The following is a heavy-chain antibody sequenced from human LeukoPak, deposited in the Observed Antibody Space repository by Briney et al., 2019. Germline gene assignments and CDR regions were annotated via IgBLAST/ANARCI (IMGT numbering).Heavy chain of an antibody. D-gene: IGHD2-21*01. J-gene: IGHJ6*04. CDR3: ARFRCADCCYPEDV. V-gene: IGHV4-4*07. CDR1: GGSISGSY. Sequence: PSETLSLTCTVSGGSISGSYWSWIRQPAGKGLEWIGRAHSSGDTNYSPSLKSRVTMAVDASKNQFSLTLTSVTAADTAVYYCARFRCADCCYPEDVWGKGTTVTVSS. CDR2: AHSSGDT.